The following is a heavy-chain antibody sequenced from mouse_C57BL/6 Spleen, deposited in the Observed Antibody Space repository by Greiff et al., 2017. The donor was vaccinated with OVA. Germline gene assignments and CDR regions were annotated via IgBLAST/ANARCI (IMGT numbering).Heavy chain of an antibody. Sequence: QVQLQQSGAELVKPGASVKISCKASGYAFSSYWMNWVKQRPGKGLEWIGQIYPGDGDTNYNGKFKGKATLTADTSSSTAYMQLSSLTSADSAVYFCARDGSGYCDVWGTGTTVTVSS. D-gene: IGHD1-1*01. CDR2: IYPGDGDT. CDR1: GYAFSSYW. V-gene: IGHV1-80*01. J-gene: IGHJ1*03. CDR3: ARDGSGYCDV.